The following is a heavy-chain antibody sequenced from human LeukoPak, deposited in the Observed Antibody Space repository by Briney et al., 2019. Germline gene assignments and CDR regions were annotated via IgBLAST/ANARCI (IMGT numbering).Heavy chain of an antibody. CDR2: IYYSGST. J-gene: IGHJ4*02. CDR1: GGSISSYY. Sequence: PSETLSLTCAVSGGSISSYYWSWIRQPPGKGLEWIGYIYYSGSTNYNPSLKSRVTISVDTSKNQFSLKLSSVTAADTAVYYCARAKGYGGTTIDYWGQGTLVTVSS. V-gene: IGHV4-59*01. CDR3: ARAKGYGGTTIDY. D-gene: IGHD4-23*01.